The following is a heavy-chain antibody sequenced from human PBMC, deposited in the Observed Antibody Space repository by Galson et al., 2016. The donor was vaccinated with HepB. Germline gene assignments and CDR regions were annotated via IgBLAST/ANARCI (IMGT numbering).Heavy chain of an antibody. CDR1: GFTFSSFA. CDR2: ISSNGGRS. J-gene: IGHJ4*02. V-gene: IGHV3-64D*06. CDR3: LMGDFADF. D-gene: IGHD2-21*02. Sequence: SLRLSCAASGFTFSSFAAHWVRQAPGKGLEYVSAISSNGGRSYYAGSVKGRFTISRDNSKNTLYLQMSSLRGEDTAVYYCLMGDFADFWGQGTLVTVSS.